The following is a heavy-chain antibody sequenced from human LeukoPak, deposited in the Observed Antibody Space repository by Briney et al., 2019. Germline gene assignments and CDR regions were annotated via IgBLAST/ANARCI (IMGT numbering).Heavy chain of an antibody. CDR3: ARVSDFWSGYWFSYNWFDP. V-gene: IGHV1-18*01. Sequence: ASVKVSCKASGYTFTSYGISWVRQAPGQGLEWMGWISAYNGNTNYAQKLQGRVTMTTDTSTSTAYMELRSLRSDDTAVYYCARVSDFWSGYWFSYNWFDPWGQGTLVTVSS. CDR2: ISAYNGNT. J-gene: IGHJ5*02. CDR1: GYTFTSYG. D-gene: IGHD3-3*01.